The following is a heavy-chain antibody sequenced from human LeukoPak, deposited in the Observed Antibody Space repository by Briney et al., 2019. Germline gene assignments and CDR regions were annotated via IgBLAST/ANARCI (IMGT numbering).Heavy chain of an antibody. V-gene: IGHV4-4*02. D-gene: IGHD2-2*01. CDR2: IYRGGST. CDR3: ARARGYQLLHNFDY. CDR1: GDSVSSSNW. Sequence: SGTLSLTCAVSGDSVSSSNWWTWVRQPPGKGLEWIGEIYRGGSTNYNPSLKSRVTISVDKSKNQFSLKLSSVTAADTAVYYCARARGYQLLHNFDYWGQGTLVTVSS. J-gene: IGHJ4*02.